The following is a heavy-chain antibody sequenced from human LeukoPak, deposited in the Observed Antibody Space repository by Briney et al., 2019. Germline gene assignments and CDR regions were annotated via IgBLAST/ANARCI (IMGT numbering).Heavy chain of an antibody. Sequence: SETLSLTCTVSGGSITSYYWSWIRQPPGKGLEYIGHIYYSGSTAYNPSLRSRVTISVDTSKNQFSLKLSSVTAADTAVYYCARRRGSSSYNWFDPWGQGTLVTVSS. CDR2: IYYSGST. CDR1: GGSITSYY. CDR3: ARRRGSSSYNWFDP. D-gene: IGHD6-13*01. V-gene: IGHV4-59*08. J-gene: IGHJ5*02.